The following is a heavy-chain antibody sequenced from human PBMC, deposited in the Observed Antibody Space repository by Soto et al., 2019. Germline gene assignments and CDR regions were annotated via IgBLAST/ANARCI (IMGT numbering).Heavy chain of an antibody. D-gene: IGHD2-15*01. Sequence: GASVKVSCKASGGTFSSYAISWVRQAPGQGLEWMGGIIPIFGTANYAQKFQGRVTITADESTSTAYMELSSLRSEDTAVYYCAREHCSGGSCYSSLNWFDPWGQGTLVTV. CDR1: GGTFSSYA. CDR2: IIPIFGTA. CDR3: AREHCSGGSCYSSLNWFDP. J-gene: IGHJ5*02. V-gene: IGHV1-69*13.